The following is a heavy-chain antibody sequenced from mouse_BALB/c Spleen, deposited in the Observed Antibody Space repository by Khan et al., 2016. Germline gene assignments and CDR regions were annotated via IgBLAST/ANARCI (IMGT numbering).Heavy chain of an antibody. D-gene: IGHD3-1*01. Sequence: QMQLKESGPGLVQPSQSLSITCTVSGFSLTSYGVHWVRQPPGKGLEWLGVIWSGGNTDYYAAFISRLSITKDNSKSQVFFKMNSLQADDTAIYYCASSAARGMDDWGQRTSVTVSS. CDR3: ASSAARGMDD. CDR2: IWSGGNT. V-gene: IGHV2-4*02. CDR1: GFSLTSYG. J-gene: IGHJ4*01.